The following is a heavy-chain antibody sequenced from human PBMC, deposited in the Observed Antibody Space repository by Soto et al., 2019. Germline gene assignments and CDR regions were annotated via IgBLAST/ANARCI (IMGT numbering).Heavy chain of an antibody. CDR2: ISYEGSNK. J-gene: IGHJ4*02. D-gene: IGHD1-26*01. V-gene: IGHV3-30*18. CDR1: GFTFSSYG. Sequence: QVQLVESGGGVVQPGRSLRLSCAASGFTFSSYGMHWVRQAPGKGLEWVAVISYEGSNKYYADSVKGRFTISRDNSKNTLYLQMNSLRAEDTAVYYCAKDPLSSFSGWGQGTLVTVSS. CDR3: AKDPLSSFSG.